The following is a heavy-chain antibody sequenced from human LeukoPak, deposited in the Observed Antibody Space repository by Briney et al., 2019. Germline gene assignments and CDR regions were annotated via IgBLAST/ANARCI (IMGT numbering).Heavy chain of an antibody. V-gene: IGHV1-18*01. D-gene: IGHD3-22*01. J-gene: IGHJ3*02. CDR2: ISGYNGNT. CDR1: GYTFNIYG. Sequence: ASVKLSCKASGYTFNIYGITWVRQAPGQGLEWMGWISGYNGNTNYAQNLQGRPIMTTDTSTSTAYMDLRSLRSDDTAVYYCARVPYDSSGYMDRGEAFDIWGQGTMVTVSS. CDR3: ARVPYDSSGYMDRGEAFDI.